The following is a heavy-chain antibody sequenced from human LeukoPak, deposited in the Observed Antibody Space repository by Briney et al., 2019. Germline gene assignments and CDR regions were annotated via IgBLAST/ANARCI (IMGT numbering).Heavy chain of an antibody. V-gene: IGHV3-7*03. D-gene: IGHD2-15*01. CDR1: VFTFSTYW. CDR2: IKEDGSEK. CDR3: ARNVGWFRFDY. J-gene: IGHJ4*02. Sequence: GGFLRLSCAASVFTFSTYWMDWVRKAPWKGLEWVANIKEDGSEKYYEDSVKGRFTISRDNAKNSLYLQMNSLRAEDTAVYYCARNVGWFRFDYWGQGTLVTVSS.